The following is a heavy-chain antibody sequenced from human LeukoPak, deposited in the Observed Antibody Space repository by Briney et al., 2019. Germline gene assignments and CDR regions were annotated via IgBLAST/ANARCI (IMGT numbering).Heavy chain of an antibody. V-gene: IGHV3-74*01. CDR1: GSTFSRYW. D-gene: IGHD3-22*01. CDR3: ARAPAEIGGYYPEYFRH. J-gene: IGHJ1*01. CDR2: IKSDGST. Sequence: PGGSLRLSCAASGSTFSRYWMHWVRHAAGKGLVWVSRIKSDGSTNYADSVKGRFTISRDNAKNTVSLQMNSLRAEDTGVYYCARAPAEIGGYYPEYFRHWGQGTLVTVSS.